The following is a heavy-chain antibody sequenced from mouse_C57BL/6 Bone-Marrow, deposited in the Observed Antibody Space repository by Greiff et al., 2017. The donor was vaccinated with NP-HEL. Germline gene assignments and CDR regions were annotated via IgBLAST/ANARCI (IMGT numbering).Heavy chain of an antibody. CDR2: ISDGGSYT. Sequence: EVKLVESGGGLVKPGGSLKLSCAASGFTFSSYAMSWVRQTPEKRLEWVATISDGGSYTYYPDNVKGRFTISRDNAKNNLYLQMSHLKSEDTAMYYCARDPTVVATSGNYAMDYWGQGTSVTVSS. CDR1: GFTFSSYA. CDR3: ARDPTVVATSGNYAMDY. D-gene: IGHD1-1*01. J-gene: IGHJ4*01. V-gene: IGHV5-4*01.